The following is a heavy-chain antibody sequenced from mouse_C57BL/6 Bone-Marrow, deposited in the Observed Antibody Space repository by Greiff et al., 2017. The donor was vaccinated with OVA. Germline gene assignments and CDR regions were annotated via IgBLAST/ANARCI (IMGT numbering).Heavy chain of an antibody. CDR2: INYDGSST. CDR3: ARGGTYWYFDV. Sequence: EVMLVESEGGLVQPGSSMKLSCTASGFTFSDYYMAWVRQVPEKGLEWVANINYDGSSTYYLDSLKSRFIISRDNAKNILYLQMSSLKSEDTATYYCARGGTYWYFDVWGTGTTVTVSS. CDR1: GFTFSDYY. D-gene: IGHD3-3*01. J-gene: IGHJ1*03. V-gene: IGHV5-16*01.